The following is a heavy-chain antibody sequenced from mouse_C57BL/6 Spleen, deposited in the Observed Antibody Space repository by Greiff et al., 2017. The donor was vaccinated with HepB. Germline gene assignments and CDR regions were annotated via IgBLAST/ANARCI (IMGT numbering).Heavy chain of an antibody. CDR1: GYTFTDYY. J-gene: IGHJ2*01. V-gene: IGHV1-26*01. CDR3: ATSITTVVATDY. Sequence: VQLQQSGPELVKPGASVKISCKASGYTFTDYYMNWVKQSHGKSLEWIGDINPNNGGTSYNQKFKGKATLTVDKSSSTAYMELRSLTSEDSAVYYCATSITTVVATDYWGQGTTLTVSS. CDR2: INPNNGGT. D-gene: IGHD1-1*01.